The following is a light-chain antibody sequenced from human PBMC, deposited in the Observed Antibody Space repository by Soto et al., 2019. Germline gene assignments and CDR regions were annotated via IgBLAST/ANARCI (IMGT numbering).Light chain of an antibody. J-gene: IGLJ2*01. CDR2: GNS. CDR3: QSYDSRLSGSV. CDR1: SSNIGAGYD. V-gene: IGLV1-40*01. Sequence: QSVLTQPPSVSGAPGQRVTISCTGSSSNIGAGYDVHWYQQLPGTAPKLLIYGNSNRPSGVPDRFSGSKSGTSASLAITGLQAEDEADYYCQSYDSRLSGSVFGGGTKRPS.